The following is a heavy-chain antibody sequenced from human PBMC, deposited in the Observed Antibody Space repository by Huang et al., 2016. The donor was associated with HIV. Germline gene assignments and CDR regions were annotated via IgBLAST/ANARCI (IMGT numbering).Heavy chain of an antibody. J-gene: IGHJ4*02. D-gene: IGHD1-20*01. V-gene: IGHV1-18*01. CDR3: ARDRGHPYNWNPFDY. Sequence: EYMGWISAFSGDTNYAQKLQGRVTMTTDISTNTAYMELRSLTSDDTAVYYCARDRGHPYNWNPFDYWGQGTLVTVSS. CDR2: ISAFSGDT.